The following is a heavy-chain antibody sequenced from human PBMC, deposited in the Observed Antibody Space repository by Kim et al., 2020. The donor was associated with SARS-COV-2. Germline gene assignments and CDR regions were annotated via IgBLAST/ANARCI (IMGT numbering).Heavy chain of an antibody. Sequence: GGSLRLSCAASGFTFTRHWMSWVRQAPGKGLEWVANINGDGSDKYDVDSVRGRFTISRDSAKNSLYLQLNSLRAEDTAGYYCARYEYGTLYFDSWGQGTLVTVSS. CDR1: GFTFTRHW. J-gene: IGHJ4*02. CDR2: INGDGSDK. D-gene: IGHD3-10*01. CDR3: ARYEYGTLYFDS. V-gene: IGHV3-7*01.